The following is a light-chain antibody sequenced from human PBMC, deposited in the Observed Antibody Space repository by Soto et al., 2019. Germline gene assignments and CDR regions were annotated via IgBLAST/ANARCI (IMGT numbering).Light chain of an antibody. CDR2: GAS. CDR3: QHYETSPPSYT. J-gene: IGKJ2*01. V-gene: IGKV3-20*01. Sequence: EIVLTQSPGTLYLSTGERATLSCRARQSRTSSYLAWYQQKPGQAPRLLIFGASSRATGIPDRFSGSGSGTDFTLTISRLEPEDFAVYYCQHYETSPPSYTFGQGTKLEIK. CDR1: QSRTSSY.